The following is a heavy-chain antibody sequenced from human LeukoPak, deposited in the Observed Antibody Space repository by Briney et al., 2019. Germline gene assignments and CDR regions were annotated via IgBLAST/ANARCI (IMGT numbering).Heavy chain of an antibody. CDR1: GGTFSSYA. D-gene: IGHD3-3*01. Sequence: GASVKVSCKASGGTFSSYAISWVRQAPGQGLEWMGGIIPIFGTANYAQKFQGRVTITADESTSTAYMELSSLRSEDTAVYYCARSDRVGDFWSGYHYIADAFDIWGQGTMVTVSS. CDR3: ARSDRVGDFWSGYHYIADAFDI. CDR2: IIPIFGTA. V-gene: IGHV1-69*01. J-gene: IGHJ3*02.